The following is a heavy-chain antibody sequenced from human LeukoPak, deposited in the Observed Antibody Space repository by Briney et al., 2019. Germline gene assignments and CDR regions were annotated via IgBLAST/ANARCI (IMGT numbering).Heavy chain of an antibody. J-gene: IGHJ4*02. CDR2: ISYSGST. CDR3: ARDGEGDEGWDY. V-gene: IGHV4-59*11. CDR1: GGSISSHY. D-gene: IGHD7-27*01. Sequence: PSETLSLTCTVSGGSISSHYWIWIRQPPGKGLEWIGHISYSGSTNYNPSLKSRVTISVDTSKNQFSLRLSSVTAADTAVYYCARDGEGDEGWDYWGQGTLVTVSS.